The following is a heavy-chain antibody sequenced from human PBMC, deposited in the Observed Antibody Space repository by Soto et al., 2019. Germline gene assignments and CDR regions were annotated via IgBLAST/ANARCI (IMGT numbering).Heavy chain of an antibody. Sequence: EASVEVSCKVSGYTLTELSMHWVRQAPGKGLEWMGGFDPEDGETIYAQKFQGRVTMTEDTSTDTVYMELSSLRSEDTAVYYCATETPRNYYDSSPFDYWGQGTLVTVSS. CDR2: FDPEDGET. D-gene: IGHD3-22*01. V-gene: IGHV1-24*01. J-gene: IGHJ4*02. CDR3: ATETPRNYYDSSPFDY. CDR1: GYTLTELS.